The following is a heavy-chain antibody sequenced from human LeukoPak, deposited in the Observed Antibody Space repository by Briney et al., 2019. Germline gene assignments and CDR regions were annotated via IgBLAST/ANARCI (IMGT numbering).Heavy chain of an antibody. CDR1: GGTFSSYA. D-gene: IGHD2-2*02. Sequence: SVKVSCKASGGTFSSYAISWVRQAPGQGLEWMGGIIPIFGTANYAQKFQGRVTITTDESTSTAYMELSSLRSEDTAVYYCARARIVVVPAAIREGKYYYYMDVWGKGTTVTVSS. V-gene: IGHV1-69*05. J-gene: IGHJ6*03. CDR2: IIPIFGTA. CDR3: ARARIVVVPAAIREGKYYYYMDV.